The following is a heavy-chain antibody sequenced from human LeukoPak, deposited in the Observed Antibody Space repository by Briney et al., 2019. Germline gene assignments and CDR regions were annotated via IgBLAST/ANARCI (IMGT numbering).Heavy chain of an antibody. V-gene: IGHV3-30*03. CDR2: ISDNGRRT. CDR1: GFTFSSYA. Sequence: PGGSLRLSCAASGFTFSSYAMSWVRQAPGKGLEWVAFISDNGRRTYYTESVKGRFTISRDDSTNTLSLQVNSLRTEDTAVYYCARDFSSHWSLDHWGQGALVTVSS. CDR3: ARDFSSHWSLDH. J-gene: IGHJ4*02. D-gene: IGHD1-1*01.